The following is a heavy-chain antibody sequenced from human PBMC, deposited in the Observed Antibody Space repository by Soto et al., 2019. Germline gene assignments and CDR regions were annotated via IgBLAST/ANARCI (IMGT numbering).Heavy chain of an antibody. CDR2: IYYSGST. Sequence: SETLSLSCTVSVGSISSGDDYWSWIRQPPGKGLEWIGYIYYSGSTYYNPSLKSRVTISVDTSKNQFSLKLSSVTAADTAVYYCARERSNYDYYYYYGMDVWGQGTTVTVSS. J-gene: IGHJ6*02. CDR3: ARERSNYDYYYYYGMDV. V-gene: IGHV4-30-4*01. D-gene: IGHD4-4*01. CDR1: VGSISSGDDY.